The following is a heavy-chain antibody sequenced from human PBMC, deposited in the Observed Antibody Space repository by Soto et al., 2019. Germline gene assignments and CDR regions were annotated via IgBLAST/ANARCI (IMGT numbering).Heavy chain of an antibody. CDR1: GSSISSYY. Sequence: SDTLSLTCTGSGSSISSYYWSWIAQPPGKGLEWIGYIYYSGSTNYNPSLKSRVTISVDTSKNQFSLKLSSVTAADTAVYYCARDRGRYCGGDCFLGMDVWGQGTTVTVS. J-gene: IGHJ6*02. V-gene: IGHV4-59*01. CDR2: IYYSGST. CDR3: ARDRGRYCGGDCFLGMDV. D-gene: IGHD2-21*02.